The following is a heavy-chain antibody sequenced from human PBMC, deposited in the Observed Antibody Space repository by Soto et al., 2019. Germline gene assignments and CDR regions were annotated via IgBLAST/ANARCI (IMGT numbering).Heavy chain of an antibody. D-gene: IGHD6-13*01. Sequence: EVQLVESGGGLVQPGRSLRLSCAASGFTFDDYAMHWVRQAPGKGLEWVSGISWNSGSIGYADSVKGRFTISRETATDSLYPQMTRLRAEATALYYCAKGYSSSGDGYWGEGTLVTVSS. CDR1: GFTFDDYA. CDR3: AKGYSSSGDGY. J-gene: IGHJ4*02. V-gene: IGHV3-9*01. CDR2: ISWNSGSI.